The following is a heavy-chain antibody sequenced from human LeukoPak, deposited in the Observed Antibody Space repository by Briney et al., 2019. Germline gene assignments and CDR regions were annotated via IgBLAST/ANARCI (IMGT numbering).Heavy chain of an antibody. Sequence: PSETLSLTCTVYGGSFSDYYWSWIRQPPGKGLEWIGEINRSGSTNYSPSLKSRVTISVDTSNNQFSLKLSSVTAADTAVYYCARGGRSYYDSSGYYYSWGQGILVTVSS. CDR1: GGSFSDYY. V-gene: IGHV4-34*01. CDR3: ARGGRSYYDSSGYYYS. D-gene: IGHD3-22*01. CDR2: INRSGST. J-gene: IGHJ4*02.